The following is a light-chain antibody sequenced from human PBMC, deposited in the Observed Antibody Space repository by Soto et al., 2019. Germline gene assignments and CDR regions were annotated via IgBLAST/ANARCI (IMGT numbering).Light chain of an antibody. V-gene: IGKV3-20*01. CDR2: GAS. J-gene: IGKJ2*01. CDR1: HSVASTY. CDR3: QQYGSSAFT. Sequence: EIVLTQSPATLSLSPGEGATLSCRASHSVASTYLAWYQQKPGLAPRLIIYGASNRASDTPDRFSGGGSGTDLTLTISRLEPEDFAGYYCQQYGSSAFTFGQGTKLEIK.